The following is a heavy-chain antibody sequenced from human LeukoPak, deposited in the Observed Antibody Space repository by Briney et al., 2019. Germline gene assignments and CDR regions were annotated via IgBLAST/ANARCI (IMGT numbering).Heavy chain of an antibody. D-gene: IGHD5-12*01. V-gene: IGHV1-2*02. CDR2: INPNSGGT. CDR1: GYTFTGYY. CDR3: ARDHSGYDFYWFDP. Sequence: ASVKVSCKASGYTFTGYYMHWVRQAPGQGLEWMGWINPNSGGTNYAQKFQGRVTMTRDTSISTAYMELSRLRSDDTAVYYCARDHSGYDFYWFDPWGQGTLVTVSS. J-gene: IGHJ5*02.